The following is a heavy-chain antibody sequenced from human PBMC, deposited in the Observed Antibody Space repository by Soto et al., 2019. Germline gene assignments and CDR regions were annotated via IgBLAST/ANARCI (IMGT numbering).Heavy chain of an antibody. CDR3: ARGLQWELLGRLIDP. J-gene: IGHJ5*02. V-gene: IGHV4-34*01. D-gene: IGHD1-26*01. Sequence: SETLSLTCAVYGGSFSGYYWSWIRQTPGKGLEWIGKINHSGSTSYNPSLKSRVTISVDTSKNQFSLKLSSVTAAGMAVYYFARGLQWELLGRLIDPWGQGTLVTVSS. CDR2: INHSGST. CDR1: GGSFSGYY.